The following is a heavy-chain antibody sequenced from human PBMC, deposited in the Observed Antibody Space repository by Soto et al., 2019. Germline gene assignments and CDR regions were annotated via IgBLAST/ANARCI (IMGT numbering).Heavy chain of an antibody. J-gene: IGHJ6*03. CDR3: AKDIGVATSSNMDV. CDR1: GFTFSSYG. D-gene: IGHD2-21*01. V-gene: IGHV3-30*02. Sequence: GGSLRLSCAASGFTFSSYGMHWVRQAPGKGLEWVAVIWYDGSNKYYADSVKGRFTISRDNAKNSLYLQMNSLRAEDTALYYCAKDIGVATSSNMDVWGKGTTVTVSS. CDR2: IWYDGSNK.